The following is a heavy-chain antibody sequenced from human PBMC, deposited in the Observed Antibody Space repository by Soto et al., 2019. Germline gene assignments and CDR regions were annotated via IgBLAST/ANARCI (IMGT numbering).Heavy chain of an antibody. CDR1: GGILSRYA. V-gene: IGHV1-69*13. CDR2: IIPIFGTA. CDR3: ATAPDDYGSSGFPTPHGY. J-gene: IGHJ4*02. Sequence: SVKVSCKASGGILSRYAVSWVRQAPGQGLEWMGGIIPIFGTANYTQKFQGRVTITADESTSTAYMDLSNLRSEDTAVYYCATAPDDYGSSGFPTPHGYWGQGTLVTVSS. D-gene: IGHD3-22*01.